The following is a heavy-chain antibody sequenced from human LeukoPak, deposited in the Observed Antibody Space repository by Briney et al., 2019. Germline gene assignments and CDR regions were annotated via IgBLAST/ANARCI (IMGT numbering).Heavy chain of an antibody. CDR3: ARDFSPYDSSGYSFDY. J-gene: IGHJ4*02. Sequence: QPGGSLRLSCAASGFTVSSNYMSWVRQAPGKGLERVAVIYSGGSTYYADSVKGRFTISSHNSKNTLYLQMNSLRAEDTAGYYCARDFSPYDSSGYSFDYWGQGTLVTVSS. V-gene: IGHV3-53*04. CDR1: GFTVSSNY. D-gene: IGHD3-22*01. CDR2: IYSGGST.